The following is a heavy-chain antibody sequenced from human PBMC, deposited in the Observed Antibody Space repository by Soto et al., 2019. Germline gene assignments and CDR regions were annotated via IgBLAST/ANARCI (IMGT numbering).Heavy chain of an antibody. CDR2: ISRRSDI. J-gene: IGHJ6*02. D-gene: IGHD2-2*02. V-gene: IGHV3-21*02. CDR3: AREYTAWPLASGLDV. CDR1: GFTFSTYS. Sequence: EVQLVESGGGLVKPGGSLRLSCVGSGFTFSTYSINWVRQAPGKGLEWVSSISRRSDIYYADSVKGRFTISRDNAKKSVSLQMNSLRAGDTAVYYCAREYTAWPLASGLDVWGQGTTITVSS.